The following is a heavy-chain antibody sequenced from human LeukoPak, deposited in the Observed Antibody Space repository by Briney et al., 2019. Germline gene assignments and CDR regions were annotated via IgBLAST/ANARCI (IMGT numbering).Heavy chain of an antibody. Sequence: PGGSLRLSCVASGFTFRSYEMNWVRQAPGKGLEWLSYISSDGSAIYYADSVKGRFTISRDNAKNSLFLQMNGLRAEDTSIYYCAREVAYTGYDFGLDPWGQGTLVTVSS. D-gene: IGHD5-12*01. J-gene: IGHJ5*02. CDR2: ISSDGSAI. CDR3: AREVAYTGYDFGLDP. V-gene: IGHV3-48*03. CDR1: GFTFRSYE.